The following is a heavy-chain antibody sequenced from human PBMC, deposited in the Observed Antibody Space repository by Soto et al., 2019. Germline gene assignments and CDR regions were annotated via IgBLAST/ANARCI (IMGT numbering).Heavy chain of an antibody. V-gene: IGHV1-18*04. CDR2: ISVYSGNT. CDR1: GYTFTSYG. J-gene: IGHJ6*02. Sequence: QVQLVQSGAELKKPGASVKVSCEASGYTFTSYGVSWVRQAPGQGLEWLGWISVYSGNTNYARKLQGRVTMTRDIYTRAVYMELRSLTSDDTAVYYCARDSWGLAVPDSHYYAMDVWGQGTTVTVSS. D-gene: IGHD6-19*01. CDR3: ARDSWGLAVPDSHYYAMDV.